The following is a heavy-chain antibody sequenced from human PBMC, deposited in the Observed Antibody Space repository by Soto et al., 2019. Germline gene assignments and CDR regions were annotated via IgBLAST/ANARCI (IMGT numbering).Heavy chain of an antibody. CDR2: IHSSGDT. V-gene: IGHV3-23*01. J-gene: IGHJ3*02. CDR3: ATYYDSSADDASDI. Sequence: GGSLRLSCATSGFTFSTYAMSWVRQAPGKGLDWVSSIHSSGDTYYADSVKGRFTISRDNSKNTLYLQMNSLRAEDTAVYYCATYYDSSADDASDIWGQGTMVTLSS. D-gene: IGHD3-22*01. CDR1: GFTFSTYA.